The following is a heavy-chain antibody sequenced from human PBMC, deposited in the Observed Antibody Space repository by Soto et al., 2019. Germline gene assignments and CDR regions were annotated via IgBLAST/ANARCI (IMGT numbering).Heavy chain of an antibody. Sequence: PGGSLRLSCAASGFTFSRDWMHWVRQAAGKGLIWVSRINSDGSTTSYADSVKGRFTISRDNAKNTLYLQMNSLRAEDTALYYCARDSRYAMDVWGQGTTVTVSS. CDR2: INSDGSTT. CDR1: GFTFSRDW. J-gene: IGHJ6*02. CDR3: ARDSRYAMDV. V-gene: IGHV3-74*01.